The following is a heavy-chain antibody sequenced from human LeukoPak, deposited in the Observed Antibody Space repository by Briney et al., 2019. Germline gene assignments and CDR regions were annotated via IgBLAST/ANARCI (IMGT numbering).Heavy chain of an antibody. D-gene: IGHD6-13*01. J-gene: IGHJ5*02. CDR1: GFTFSVSA. Sequence: GGSLRLSCAASGFTFSVSAMHWVRQASGKGLEWVGRIRSKANSYATAYAASVKGRFTISRDDSKNTAYLQMNSLKTEDTAVYYCTRHSSSWAIPFDPWGQGTLVTVSS. CDR2: IRSKANSYAT. CDR3: TRHSSSWAIPFDP. V-gene: IGHV3-73*01.